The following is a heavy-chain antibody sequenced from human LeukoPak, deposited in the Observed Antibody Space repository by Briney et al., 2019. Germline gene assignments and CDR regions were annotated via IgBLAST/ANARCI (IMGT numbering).Heavy chain of an antibody. V-gene: IGHV1-46*01. J-gene: IGHJ4*02. CDR3: ARETPGTGAFDY. Sequence: ASVKVSCKTSGYTFTSYYIHWVRQAPGQGLERMGIINPSGGSTSYAQKFQGRVTMTRDMSTSTVYMELSSLRSEDTAVYYCARETPGTGAFDYWGQGTLVTVSS. CDR1: GYTFTSYY. CDR2: INPSGGST. D-gene: IGHD3/OR15-3a*01.